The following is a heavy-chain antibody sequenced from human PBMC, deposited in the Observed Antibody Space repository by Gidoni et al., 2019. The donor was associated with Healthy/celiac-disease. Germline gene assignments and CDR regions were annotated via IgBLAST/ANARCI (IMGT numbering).Heavy chain of an antibody. Sequence: GKGLEWIGYIYYSGSTNYNPSLKSRVTISVDTSKNQFSLKLSSVTAADTAVYYCARGSDYVWGSYPYWGQGTLVTVSS. CDR3: ARGSDYVWGSYPY. D-gene: IGHD3-16*02. CDR2: IYYSGST. V-gene: IGHV4-59*13. J-gene: IGHJ4*02.